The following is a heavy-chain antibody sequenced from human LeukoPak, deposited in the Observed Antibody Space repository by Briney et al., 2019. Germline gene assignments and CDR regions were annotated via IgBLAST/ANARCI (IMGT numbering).Heavy chain of an antibody. CDR3: ARNTYCSSTSCSRSYFDY. J-gene: IGHJ4*02. D-gene: IGHD2-2*01. CDR2: ISGSGGST. Sequence: GGSLRLSCAASGFTFSSYAMSWVRQAPGKGLEWVSAISGSGGSTYYADSVKGRFTISRDNAKNSLYLQMNSLRAEDTAVYYCARNTYCSSTSCSRSYFDYWGQGTLVTVSS. CDR1: GFTFSSYA. V-gene: IGHV3-23*01.